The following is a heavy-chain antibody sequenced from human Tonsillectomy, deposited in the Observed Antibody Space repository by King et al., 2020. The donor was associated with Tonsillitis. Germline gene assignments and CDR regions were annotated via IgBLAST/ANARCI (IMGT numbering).Heavy chain of an antibody. V-gene: IGHV3-23*04. J-gene: IGHJ4*02. CDR1: GFTFSSYA. Sequence: QLVQSGGGLVQPGGSLRLSCAASGFTFSSYAMSWVRQAPGKGLEWVSDISGSGGSTYYADSVKGRFTISRDNSKNTLYLQMNGLRAEDTAVYYCAKGSRPIVVVPAAIVLEYWGQGTLVTVSS. D-gene: IGHD2-2*01. CDR2: ISGSGGST. CDR3: AKGSRPIVVVPAAIVLEY.